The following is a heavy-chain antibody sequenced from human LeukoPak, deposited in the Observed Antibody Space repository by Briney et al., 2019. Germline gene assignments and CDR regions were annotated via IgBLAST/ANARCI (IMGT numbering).Heavy chain of an antibody. J-gene: IGHJ4*02. V-gene: IGHV3-21*06. CDR1: GFTFSTYS. D-gene: IGHD3-10*02. Sequence: GGSLRLSCAASGFTFSTYSMNWVRQAPGRGLEWVSAISSSSSHIYYADSVKGRFTIYRDNAKNSLYLQMNSLRAEDTAVYFCARDIGRSTFGPNLDYWGQGTLVTVSS. CDR3: ARDIGRSTFGPNLDY. CDR2: ISSSSSHI.